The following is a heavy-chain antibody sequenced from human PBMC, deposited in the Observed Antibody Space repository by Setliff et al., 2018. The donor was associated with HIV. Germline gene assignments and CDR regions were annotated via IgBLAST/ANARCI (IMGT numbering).Heavy chain of an antibody. CDR3: ASLFSKEVAGDDY. D-gene: IGHD6-19*01. V-gene: IGHV3-20*04. Sequence: GGSLRLSCTASGFTFDDYGMAWVRQAPGKGLEWVSGINWNGAATGYADSVKGRFTISRDNTKNSLYLQVNRLRAEDTALYYCASLFSKEVAGDDYWGQGTLVTVSS. CDR1: GFTFDDYG. CDR2: INWNGAAT. J-gene: IGHJ4*02.